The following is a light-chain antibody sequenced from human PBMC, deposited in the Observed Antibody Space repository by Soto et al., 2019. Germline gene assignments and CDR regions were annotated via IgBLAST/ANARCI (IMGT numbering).Light chain of an antibody. Sequence: EIVLTQSPATLSLSPGERATLSCRASQSISSYLAWYQQKLGQAPRLLIYEASNRATGVPARFSGSGSGTDFTLPISSLEPEDFAVYYCQQRSNWPLTFGQGKRLDIK. V-gene: IGKV3-11*01. J-gene: IGKJ5*01. CDR2: EAS. CDR1: QSISSY. CDR3: QQRSNWPLT.